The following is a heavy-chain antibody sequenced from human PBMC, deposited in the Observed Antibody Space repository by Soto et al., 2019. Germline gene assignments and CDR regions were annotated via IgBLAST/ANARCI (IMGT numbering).Heavy chain of an antibody. CDR1: GFTFSRYS. V-gene: IGHV3-48*02. CDR2: ISSSSSTI. D-gene: IGHD3-3*01. CDR3: AREYYDFWSGYYIPSHYYYYGMDV. J-gene: IGHJ6*02. Sequence: VGSLRLSCAASGFTFSRYSMNWVRQAPGKGLERVSYISSSSSTIYYADSVKGRFTISRDNAKNSLYLQMNSLRDEDTAVYYCAREYYDFWSGYYIPSHYYYYGMDVWGQGTTVTVSS.